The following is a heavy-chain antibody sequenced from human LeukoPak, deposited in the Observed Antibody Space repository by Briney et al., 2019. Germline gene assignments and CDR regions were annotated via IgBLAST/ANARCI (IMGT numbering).Heavy chain of an antibody. CDR1: GGSISSYY. CDR3: ARSGSYRYFLDY. D-gene: IGHD3-16*02. V-gene: IGHV4-59*01. Sequence: SETLSLTCTVSGGSISSYYWSRIRQPPGKGLEWIGYIYYSGSANYNPSLKSRVTISVDTSKNQFSLKLSSVTAADTAVYYCARSGSYRYFLDYWGQGTLVTVSS. CDR2: IYYSGSA. J-gene: IGHJ4*02.